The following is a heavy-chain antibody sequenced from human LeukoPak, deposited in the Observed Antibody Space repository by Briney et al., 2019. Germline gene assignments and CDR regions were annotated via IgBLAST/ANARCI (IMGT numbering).Heavy chain of an antibody. CDR3: ARRERLNWFDP. CDR2: INPNSGGT. CDR1: GYTFTDYY. V-gene: IGHV1-2*02. D-gene: IGHD6-25*01. Sequence: ASVKVSCKTSGYTFTDYYMHWVRQAPGQGLEWMGWINPNSGGTNYAQKFQGRVTITADESTSTAYMELSSLRSEDTAVYYCARRERLNWFDPWGQGTLVTVSS. J-gene: IGHJ5*02.